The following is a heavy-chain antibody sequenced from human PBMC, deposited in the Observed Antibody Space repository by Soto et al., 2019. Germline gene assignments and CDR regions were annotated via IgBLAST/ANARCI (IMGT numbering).Heavy chain of an antibody. Sequence: EVQMLESGGGLVQPGGSLRLSCVASGVTFGRFGMSWVRQAAGKGLEWVSGISNSGSGTYYADSVKGRFTISRDNAKNTLYLQMSSLRGEDTALYYCSSSSPASDYWGQGTLVTVSS. CDR3: SSSSPASDY. CDR1: GVTFGRFG. V-gene: IGHV3-23*01. J-gene: IGHJ4*02. CDR2: ISNSGSGT. D-gene: IGHD3-10*01.